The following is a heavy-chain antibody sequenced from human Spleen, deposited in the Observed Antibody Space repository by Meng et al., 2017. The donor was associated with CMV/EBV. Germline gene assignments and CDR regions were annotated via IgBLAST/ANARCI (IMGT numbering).Heavy chain of an antibody. J-gene: IGHJ6*02. D-gene: IGHD4-23*01. V-gene: IGHV3-7*01. CDR1: GGSISSSSYY. CDR3: ARGIMVVNPSTSYNYFGMDV. CDR2: IKQNGSDK. Sequence: GGSLRLSCTVSGGSISSSSYYWGWVRQAPGKGLEWVANIKQNGSDKYYVDSVKGRFTISRDNAKNSLYLQMNSLRAEDTAVYYCARGIMVVNPSTSYNYFGMDVWGQGTTVTVSS.